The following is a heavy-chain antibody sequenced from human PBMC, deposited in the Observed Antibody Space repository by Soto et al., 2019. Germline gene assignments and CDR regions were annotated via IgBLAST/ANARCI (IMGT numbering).Heavy chain of an antibody. CDR2: FSVYNGNT. D-gene: IGHD6-13*01. CDR3: ARADSSSWRIRAFDI. J-gene: IGHJ3*02. Sequence: ASVEVSCKASCNPFISYAISWVRQAPGQGLEWMGRFSVYNGNTIYAQKFHDRLTVTTDTSTTTAYMELRSLRSDDTAVYYCARADSSSWRIRAFDIWGQGTMVTVS. CDR1: CNPFISYA. V-gene: IGHV1-18*04.